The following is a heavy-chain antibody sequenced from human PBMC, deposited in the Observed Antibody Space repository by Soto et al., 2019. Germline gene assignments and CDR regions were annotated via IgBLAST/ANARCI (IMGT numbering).Heavy chain of an antibody. D-gene: IGHD6-19*01. CDR1: GYTFTSYE. J-gene: IGHJ4*02. V-gene: IGHV1-8*01. CDR3: ARGQSGYSSGWSPNDY. Sequence: QVQLVQSGAEVKKPGASVKVSCKASGYTFTSYEINWVRQATGQGLEWMGWMNPNSGNTGYAQKFQGRVTMTRNTSISTAYMELRRLRSEDTAVYYCARGQSGYSSGWSPNDYWGQGTLVTVSS. CDR2: MNPNSGNT.